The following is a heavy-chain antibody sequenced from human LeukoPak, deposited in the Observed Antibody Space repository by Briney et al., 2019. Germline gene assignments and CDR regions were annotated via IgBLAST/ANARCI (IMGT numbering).Heavy chain of an antibody. V-gene: IGHV1-69*04. CDR1: GGTFSTYA. Sequence: ASVKVSCKASGGTFSTYAISWVRQAPGQGLEWMGRIIPILDIANYARKFLGRVTITAGRSTSTAYMELSSLRSEDTAVYYCARSYDSSGYYYDYWGQGTLVTVSS. D-gene: IGHD3-22*01. J-gene: IGHJ4*02. CDR2: IIPILDIA. CDR3: ARSYDSSGYYYDY.